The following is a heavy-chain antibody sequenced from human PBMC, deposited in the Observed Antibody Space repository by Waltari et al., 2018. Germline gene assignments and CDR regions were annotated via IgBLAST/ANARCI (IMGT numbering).Heavy chain of an antibody. V-gene: IGHV4-34*01. CDR3: ARGGRFGAAVAGTTY. J-gene: IGHJ4*02. D-gene: IGHD6-19*01. CDR2: INHSGST. Sequence: QVQLQQWGAGLLKPSETLSLTCAVYGGSFSGYYWSWIRQPPGKGLQWIGEINHSGSTNYNPSLKSRVTISADTSKNQFSLRLSSVTDADTAVYYCARGGRFGAAVAGTTYWGQGSLVTVSS. CDR1: GGSFSGYY.